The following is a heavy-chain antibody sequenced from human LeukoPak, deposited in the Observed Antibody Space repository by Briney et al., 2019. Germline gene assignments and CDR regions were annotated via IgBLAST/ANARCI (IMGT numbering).Heavy chain of an antibody. Sequence: PSETLSLTCAVYGGSFSRYYWSWIRQSPGKGLEWIAEIDHRGDTNYNPSVKSRGTISVDTSKNQFSLKVRSLSAADTALYYCARGATISETGYFDFWGQGTLVTVSS. V-gene: IGHV4-34*01. CDR1: GGSFSRYY. D-gene: IGHD5-24*01. CDR3: ARGATISETGYFDF. J-gene: IGHJ4*03. CDR2: IDHRGDT.